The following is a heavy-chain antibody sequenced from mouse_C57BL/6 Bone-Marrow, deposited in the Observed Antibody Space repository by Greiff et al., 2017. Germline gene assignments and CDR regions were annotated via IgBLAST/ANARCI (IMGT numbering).Heavy chain of an antibody. CDR2: IYPSDSET. Sequence: QVQLQQPGAELVRPGSSVKLSCKASGYTFTSYWMDWVKQRPGQGLEWIGKIYPSDSETHYNQKFKDKATLTVDKSSSTAYMQLSSLTSEDSAVYYCARCYDGYPFAYWGQGTLVTVSA. CDR3: ARCYDGYPFAY. J-gene: IGHJ3*01. CDR1: GYTFTSYW. V-gene: IGHV1-61*01. D-gene: IGHD2-3*01.